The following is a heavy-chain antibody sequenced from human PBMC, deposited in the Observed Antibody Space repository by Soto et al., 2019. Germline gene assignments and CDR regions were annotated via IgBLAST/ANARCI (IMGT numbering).Heavy chain of an antibody. J-gene: IGHJ4*02. CDR3: AKGVIVAAEIDY. Sequence: EVQLVESGGGLVQPGRSLRLSCAASGFTFDDYAMHWVRQAPGKGLEWVSGISWEGDTIGYADSVKGRFTISRDDAKNSLYLLMTSLRPEDTALYYCAKGVIVAAEIDYCGQGTPVTVSS. CDR1: GFTFDDYA. CDR2: ISWEGDTI. D-gene: IGHD3-22*01. V-gene: IGHV3-9*01.